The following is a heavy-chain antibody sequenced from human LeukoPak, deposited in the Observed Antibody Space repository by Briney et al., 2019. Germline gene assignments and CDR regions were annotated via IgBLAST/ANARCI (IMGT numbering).Heavy chain of an antibody. Sequence: ASVKVSRKASGYTFTDHYVHWVRQAPGQGLEWMGRINLDSGGTNFAQKFQGRVTMNRDTSISTAYMELSRLTSDDTAVFYCAINKDSSAFDYWGQGNLVTVSS. CDR1: GYTFTDHY. CDR2: INLDSGGT. V-gene: IGHV1-2*06. CDR3: AINKDSSAFDY. J-gene: IGHJ4*02. D-gene: IGHD6-6*01.